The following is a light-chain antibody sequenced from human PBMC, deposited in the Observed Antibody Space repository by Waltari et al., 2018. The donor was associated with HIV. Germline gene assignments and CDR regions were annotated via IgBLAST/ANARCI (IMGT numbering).Light chain of an antibody. CDR1: SSDVGGYNY. CDR2: DVS. CDR3: CSYAGSYPVV. V-gene: IGLV2-11*01. J-gene: IGLJ2*01. Sequence: QSALTQPRSVSGSPGQSVTISCTGTSSDVGGYNYVSWYQQHPGKAPKLMIYDVSKRPSGGPDRFSGSKSGNTASLTISGLQAEDEADYYCCSYAGSYPVVFGGGTKLTVL.